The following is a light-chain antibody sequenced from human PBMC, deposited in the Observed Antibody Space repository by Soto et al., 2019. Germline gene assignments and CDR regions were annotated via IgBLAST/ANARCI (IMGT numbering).Light chain of an antibody. Sequence: EIVMTQSPATLSVSPGEGATLSCRASQSVSSYLAWYQQKPGQAPRLLISDASNRATGIPVRFSGSGSGTDFTLTISSLQAEDSAVYYCQQRSNWPSITFGQGTRLEIK. CDR3: QQRSNWPSIT. J-gene: IGKJ5*01. CDR1: QSVSSY. CDR2: DAS. V-gene: IGKV3-11*01.